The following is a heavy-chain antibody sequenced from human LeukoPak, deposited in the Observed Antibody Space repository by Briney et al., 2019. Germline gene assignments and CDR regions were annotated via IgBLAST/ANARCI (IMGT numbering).Heavy chain of an antibody. V-gene: IGHV3-7*01. CDR3: ARESSGWAIFDY. Sequence: GGSLRLSCAASGFTFSNYWMSWVRQAPGEGLEWVANIKQDGTDKYYVDSVKGRFTISRDNAKNSLYLQINSLRAEDTAVYYCARESSGWAIFDYWGHETLVTVSS. CDR1: GFTFSNYW. CDR2: IKQDGTDK. D-gene: IGHD6-19*01. J-gene: IGHJ4*01.